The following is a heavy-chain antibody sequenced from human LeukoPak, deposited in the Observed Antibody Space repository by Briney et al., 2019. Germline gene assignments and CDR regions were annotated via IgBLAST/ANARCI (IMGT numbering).Heavy chain of an antibody. D-gene: IGHD6-25*01. CDR2: MNPNSGNT. CDR3: ARQAGYSSVYGMDV. J-gene: IGHJ6*02. Sequence: ASVHVSCKSSGYTFTNYDIHGVRPATGQGLEWMGWMNPNSGNTGYAQKFQGRVTMTRNTSISTAYMELSSLRSEDTAVYYCARQAGYSSVYGMDVWGQGTTVTVSS. CDR1: GYTFTNYD. V-gene: IGHV1-8*01.